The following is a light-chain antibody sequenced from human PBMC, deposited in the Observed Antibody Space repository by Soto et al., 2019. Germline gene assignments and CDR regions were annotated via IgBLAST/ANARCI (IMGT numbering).Light chain of an antibody. V-gene: IGKV3-20*01. J-gene: IGKJ2*01. CDR2: GAS. Sequence: EFVLTQSPGTLSLSPGERATLSCRASQSVRSNYFAWYQQKPGQSPRLLIYGASNRATGIPDRFSGSGSGTDFTLTISRLEPDDFAVFYCQHYGSSAYTFGQGTTLEIK. CDR3: QHYGSSAYT. CDR1: QSVRSNY.